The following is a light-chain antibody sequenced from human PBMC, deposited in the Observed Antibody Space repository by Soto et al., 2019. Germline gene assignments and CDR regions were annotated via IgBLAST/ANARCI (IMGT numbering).Light chain of an antibody. V-gene: IGKV3D-20*02. CDR2: GAS. CDR1: QSVSKNY. J-gene: IGKJ5*01. CDR3: QQRHMWPIT. Sequence: EILLTQSPGTLSLSPGERATLSCRASQSVSKNYLAWYQQKPGQAPRLLIYGASNRATGIPARFSGSGSGTDFTLTISSLEPEDSEVYYCQQRHMWPITFGQGTRLEIK.